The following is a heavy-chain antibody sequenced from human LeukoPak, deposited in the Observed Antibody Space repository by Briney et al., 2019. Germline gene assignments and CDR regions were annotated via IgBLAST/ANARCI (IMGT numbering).Heavy chain of an antibody. V-gene: IGHV1-18*01. D-gene: IGHD3-16*01. CDR1: GYTFMSHG. CDR2: ISGSSSNT. J-gene: IGHJ3*02. CDR3: ARATGTWGHDGFDI. Sequence: ASVKVSCKAYGYTFMSHGVSWVRQAPGQGLEWMGWISGSSSNTNYAQRLQGRVTMTTDTSTTTAYMELRSLRSDDTAVYYCARATGTWGHDGFDIWGQGTMVTVSS.